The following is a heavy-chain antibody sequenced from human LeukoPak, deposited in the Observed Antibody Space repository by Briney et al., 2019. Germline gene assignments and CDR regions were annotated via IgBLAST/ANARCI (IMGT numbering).Heavy chain of an antibody. CDR1: GYRFTTYW. CDR2: IYPGDSET. V-gene: IGHV5-51*01. CDR3: ARSYYDSSGYLTDNYFYYMDV. D-gene: IGHD3-22*01. Sequence: GESLKISCEGSGYRFTTYWIGWVRQMPGKGLEWMGIIYPGDSETRYSPSFQGQVTISADKSISTAYLQWSSLKTSDTAMYYCARSYYDSSGYLTDNYFYYMDVRGKGTTVTVSS. J-gene: IGHJ6*03.